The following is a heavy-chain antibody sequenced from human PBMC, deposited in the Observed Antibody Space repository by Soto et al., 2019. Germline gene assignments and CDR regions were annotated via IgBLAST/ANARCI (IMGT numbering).Heavy chain of an antibody. J-gene: IGHJ5*02. CDR2: IDPSDSYT. Sequence: GESLKISCKGSGYSFTSYWISWVRQMPGKGLEWMGRIDPSDSYTNYSPSFQGHVTISADKSISTAYLQWSSLKASDTAMYYCARIPSPVGPRIWGSKGPFDPWGQGTLVTVSS. CDR1: GYSFTSYW. D-gene: IGHD3-16*01. CDR3: ARIPSPVGPRIWGSKGPFDP. V-gene: IGHV5-10-1*01.